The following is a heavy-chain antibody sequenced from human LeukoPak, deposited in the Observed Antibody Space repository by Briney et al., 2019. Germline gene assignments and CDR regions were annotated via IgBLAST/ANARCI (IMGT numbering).Heavy chain of an antibody. CDR1: GGSISGYY. V-gene: IGHV4-59*08. D-gene: IGHD2-15*01. J-gene: IGHJ4*02. CDR2: IFYTGNT. CDR3: ARLGHCSGGSCYFSG. Sequence: SETLSLTCTVSGGSISGYYWTWIRQPPGEGLEWIGYIFYTGNTHYNPFLSSRLTLSVDAPNNQFALTMRSVTAADTAIYYCARLGHCSGGSCYFSGWGLGTLVTVAS.